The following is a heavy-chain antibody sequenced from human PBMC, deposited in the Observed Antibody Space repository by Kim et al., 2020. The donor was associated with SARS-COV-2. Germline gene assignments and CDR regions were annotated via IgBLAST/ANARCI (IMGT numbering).Heavy chain of an antibody. D-gene: IGHD3-22*01. CDR2: INPNSGGT. CDR1: GYTFTGYY. Sequence: ASVKVSCKASGYTFTGYYMHWVRQAPGQGLEWMGWINPNSGGTNYAQKFQGWVTMTRDTSISTAYMELSRLRSDDTAVYYCARLKPLDYYDSSGYYGSAFDIWGQGTMVTVSS. J-gene: IGHJ3*02. V-gene: IGHV1-2*04. CDR3: ARLKPLDYYDSSGYYGSAFDI.